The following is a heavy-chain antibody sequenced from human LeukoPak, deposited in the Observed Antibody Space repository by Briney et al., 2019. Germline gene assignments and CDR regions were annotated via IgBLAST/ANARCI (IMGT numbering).Heavy chain of an antibody. J-gene: IGHJ3*02. CDR2: IYYGGST. V-gene: IGHV4-59*01. CDR3: ARERRDRVDAFDI. Sequence: PSETLSLTCTVSGGSISSYYWSWIRQPPGKGLEWIGYIYYGGSTNYNPSLKSRVTISVDTSKNQFSLKLSSVTAADTAVYYCARERRDRVDAFDIWGQGTMVTVSS. CDR1: GGSISSYY.